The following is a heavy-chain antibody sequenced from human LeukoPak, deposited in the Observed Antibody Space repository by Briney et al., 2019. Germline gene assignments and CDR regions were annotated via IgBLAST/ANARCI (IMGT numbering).Heavy chain of an antibody. Sequence: GGSLRLSCAASGFTFSSYAMHWVRQAPGKGLEWVSGISWNSDAIGYADSVKGRFTISRDNAKNSLYLQMNSLRAEDMALYYCAKGEMATVSGGYFGYWGQGTLVTVSS. V-gene: IGHV3-9*03. CDR1: GFTFSSYA. CDR3: AKGEMATVSGGYFGY. J-gene: IGHJ4*02. CDR2: ISWNSDAI. D-gene: IGHD5-24*01.